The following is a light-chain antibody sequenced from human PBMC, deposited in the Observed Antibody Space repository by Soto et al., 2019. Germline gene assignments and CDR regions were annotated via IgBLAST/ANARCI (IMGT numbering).Light chain of an antibody. J-gene: IGKJ5*01. V-gene: IGKV1-39*01. CDR2: AAS. CDR3: QQSYITPPIT. Sequence: DVQMTQSPSSLSALVGDRFTITLLASQSVSRYLNWYQHKPGKAPKLLINAASNLRSGVPSRFSGSGSGTDFTLTIDGLQPEDFAVYYCQQSYITPPITFGQGTRLEIK. CDR1: QSVSRY.